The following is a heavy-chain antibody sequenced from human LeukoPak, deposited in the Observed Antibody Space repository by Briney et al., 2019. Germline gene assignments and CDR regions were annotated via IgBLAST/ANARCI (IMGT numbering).Heavy chain of an antibody. J-gene: IGHJ6*03. D-gene: IGHD4-11*01. V-gene: IGHV3-74*01. CDR2: INSDGSST. Sequence: GESLRLSCAASGFTFSSYWTHWVRQAPGNGLVWVSRINSDGSSTSYADSVKGRFTISRDNAKNTLYLQMNSLRAEDTAVYYCVRGLPYYYYMDVWGKGTTVTVSS. CDR3: VRGLPYYYYMDV. CDR1: GFTFSSYW.